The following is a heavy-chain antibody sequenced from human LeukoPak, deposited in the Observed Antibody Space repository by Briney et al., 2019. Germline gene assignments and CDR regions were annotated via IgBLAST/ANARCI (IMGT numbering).Heavy chain of an antibody. CDR2: ISSNSRTI. CDR1: GFSFSTQE. Sequence: GGSLRLSCATSGFSFSTQEMTWVRQAPGRGLEWVSYISSNSRTIYYADSVKGRFTISRDNTRNSVFLQLNSLIVEDTGFYYCARGSYTGFDLYFDYWGQGTLVTVSS. CDR3: ARGSYTGFDLYFDY. D-gene: IGHD5-12*01. J-gene: IGHJ4*02. V-gene: IGHV3-48*03.